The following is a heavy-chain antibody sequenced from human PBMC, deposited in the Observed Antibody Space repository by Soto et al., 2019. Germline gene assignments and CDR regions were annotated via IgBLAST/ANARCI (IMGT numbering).Heavy chain of an antibody. CDR1: GGTFSSYA. CDR2: IIPIFGTA. D-gene: IGHD2-21*02. CDR3: ATKDPAYCGGDCYSAQTEFDY. J-gene: IGHJ4*02. V-gene: IGHV1-69*13. Sequence: GTSAKLSCKDSGGTFSSYAISWVRQAPGQGLEWMGGIIPIFGTANYAQKFQGRVTITADESTSTAYMELSSLRSEDTAVYYCATKDPAYCGGDCYSAQTEFDYWGQGTLVTVSS.